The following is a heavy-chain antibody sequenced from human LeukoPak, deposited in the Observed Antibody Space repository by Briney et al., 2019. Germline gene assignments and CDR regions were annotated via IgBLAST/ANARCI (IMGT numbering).Heavy chain of an antibody. CDR3: AATLGLDY. V-gene: IGHV4-34*01. CDR1: GGSFSGYY. J-gene: IGHJ4*02. Sequence: SETLSLTCAVYGGSFSGYYWSWIRQPPGKGLEWIGEIYHSGSTNYNPSLKSRVTISVDKSKNQFSLKLSSVTAADTAVYYCAATLGLDYWGQGTLVTVSS. CDR2: IYHSGST.